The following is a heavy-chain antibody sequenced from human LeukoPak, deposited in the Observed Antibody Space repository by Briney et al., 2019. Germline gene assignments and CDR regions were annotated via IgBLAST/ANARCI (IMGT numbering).Heavy chain of an antibody. CDR1: GFSFSNSA. CDR2: IGGGGSS. D-gene: IGHD3-10*01. J-gene: IGHJ4*02. V-gene: IGHV3-23*01. Sequence: PGGSLRLSCTASGFSFSNSAMTWVRQAPGKGLEWVSSIGGGGSSCYAGSVKGRFTISRDNSKNTVYLQMNNLRAEDTAIFYCVKGVTMVRGSREFDYWGQGTLVTVSS. CDR3: VKGVTMVRGSREFDY.